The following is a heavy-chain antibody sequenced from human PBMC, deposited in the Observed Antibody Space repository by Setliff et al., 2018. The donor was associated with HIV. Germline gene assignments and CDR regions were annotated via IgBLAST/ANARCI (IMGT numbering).Heavy chain of an antibody. CDR1: GGSVSDTSYY. V-gene: IGHV4-39*01. J-gene: IGHJ3*02. CDR3: ATSAESGFGIHWGVFNI. Sequence: TSETLSLTCTVSGGSVSDTSYYWGWIRQPPGKGREWIGSIYSSGSTYYNPSLKSRVTISVDTSKNQFSLKLKSVTAADTAVYYCATSAESGFGIHWGVFNIWGQGTRVTVSS. CDR2: IYSSGST. D-gene: IGHD3-10*01.